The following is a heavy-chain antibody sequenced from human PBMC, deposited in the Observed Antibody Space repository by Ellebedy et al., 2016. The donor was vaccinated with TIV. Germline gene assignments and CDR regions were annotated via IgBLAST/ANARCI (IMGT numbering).Heavy chain of an antibody. CDR3: ATNGGIVRSVYGMDV. J-gene: IGHJ6*02. D-gene: IGHD3-16*01. CDR2: IYYSGST. Sequence: MPSETLSLTCIVSGGSVRSGSYYWSWIRQPPGKGLEWIGYIYYSGSTNYNPSLKSRVTISVDTSKNQFSLKLSSVTAADTAVYYCATNGGIVRSVYGMDVWGQGTTVTVSS. V-gene: IGHV4-61*01. CDR1: GGSVRSGSYY.